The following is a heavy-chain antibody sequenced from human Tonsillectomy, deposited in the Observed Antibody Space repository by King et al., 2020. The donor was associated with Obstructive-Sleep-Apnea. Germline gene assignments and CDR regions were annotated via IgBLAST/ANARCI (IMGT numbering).Heavy chain of an antibody. CDR1: GFILSDLY. CDR3: AREDWLVPAY. CDR2: ISSRGISI. D-gene: IGHD6-19*01. V-gene: IGHV3-11*01. J-gene: IGHJ4*02. Sequence: VQLVESGGGVVKPGGSLRLSCAASGFILSDLYMSWIRQAPWEGLGGRSSISSRGISIYYADSVKGRFTISRDKTKNSLYLQMNSLRAEDTALYYCAREDWLVPAYWGQGTLVTVSS.